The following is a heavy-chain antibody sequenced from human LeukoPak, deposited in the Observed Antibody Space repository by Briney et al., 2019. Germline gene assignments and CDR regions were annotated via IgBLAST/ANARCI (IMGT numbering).Heavy chain of an antibody. D-gene: IGHD4-11*01. J-gene: IGHJ4*02. V-gene: IGHV3-23*01. CDR3: ARSVVPGSNYPGY. CDR1: GFTFSSYA. CDR2: ISGSGGST. Sequence: GGSLRLSCAASGFTFSSYAMSWVRQAPGKGLEWVSAISGSGGSTYYADSVKGRFTISRDNSKNTLYLQMNSLRAEDTAVYYCARSVVPGSNYPGYWGQGTLVTVSS.